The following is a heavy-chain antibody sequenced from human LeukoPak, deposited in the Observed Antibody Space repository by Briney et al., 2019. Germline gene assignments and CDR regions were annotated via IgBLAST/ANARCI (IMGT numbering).Heavy chain of an antibody. J-gene: IGHJ4*02. D-gene: IGHD2-2*01. V-gene: IGHV4-39*06. CDR1: GGSISSGGYY. CDR3: ARCDVRPVGYCSSRACGPYSSSSGGIDY. Sequence: SETLSLTCTVSGGSISSGGYYWSWIRQPPGKGLEWIGEINHSGSTNYNPSLKSRVTISVDTSKNQFPLKLSSVTAADTAVYYCARCDVRPVGYCSSRACGPYSSSSGGIDYWGQGTLVTVSS. CDR2: INHSGST.